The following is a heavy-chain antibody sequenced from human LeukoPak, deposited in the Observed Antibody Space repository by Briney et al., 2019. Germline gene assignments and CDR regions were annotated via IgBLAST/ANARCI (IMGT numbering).Heavy chain of an antibody. Sequence: SETLCLTCTVSGGSISSYSLSWIRQPPGKGLEWIGYIYYSGSTNYNPSLKSRVTISVDTSKNQFSLKLSSVAAADTAVYYCANIYYDSSEDAFDIWGQGTMVTVSS. D-gene: IGHD3-22*01. CDR2: IYYSGST. CDR3: ANIYYDSSEDAFDI. J-gene: IGHJ3*02. V-gene: IGHV4-59*01. CDR1: GGSISSYS.